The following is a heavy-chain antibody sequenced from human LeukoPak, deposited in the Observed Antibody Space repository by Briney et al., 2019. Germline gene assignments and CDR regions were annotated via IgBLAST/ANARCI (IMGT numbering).Heavy chain of an antibody. J-gene: IGHJ4*02. V-gene: IGHV5-51*01. CDR1: GCLFTDYW. Sequence: GGSLQISCKASGCLFTDYWNVWVRRMAGKGLEWMGIIYPGDSDTKYSPSFQGQVTISADKSIDTAYLQWSSLKASDTAMYYCARLPDYWGQGTLVTVSS. CDR2: IYPGDSDT. CDR3: ARLPDY.